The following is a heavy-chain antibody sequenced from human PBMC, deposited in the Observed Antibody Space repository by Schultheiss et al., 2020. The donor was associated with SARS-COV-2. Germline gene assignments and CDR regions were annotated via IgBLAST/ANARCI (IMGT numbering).Heavy chain of an antibody. CDR2: IYWDDDK. CDR3: AHALSSSWYGGGRDWFDP. D-gene: IGHD6-13*01. V-gene: IGHV2-5*02. J-gene: IGHJ5*02. Sequence: SGPTLVKPTETLTLTCTVSGFSLSNARMGVSWIRQPPGKALEWLALIYWDDDKRYSPSLKSRLTITKDTSKNQVVLTMTNMDPVDTATYYCAHALSSSWYGGGRDWFDPWGQGTLVTVSS. CDR1: GFSLSNARMG.